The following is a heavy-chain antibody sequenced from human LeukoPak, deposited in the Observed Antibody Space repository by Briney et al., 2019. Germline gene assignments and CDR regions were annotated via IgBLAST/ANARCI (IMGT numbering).Heavy chain of an antibody. V-gene: IGHV3-48*03. J-gene: IGHJ4*02. CDR1: GFTFSSYE. CDR2: ISSSGNTI. D-gene: IGHD3-22*01. Sequence: PGGSLRLSCAASGFTFSSYEMNWVRQAPGKGLEWVSYISSSGNTIYYADSVKGRFTISRDNAKNSLYLQMNSLRAEDTALYYCARTNYYDISGHDYWGQGTLVTVSS. CDR3: ARTNYYDISGHDY.